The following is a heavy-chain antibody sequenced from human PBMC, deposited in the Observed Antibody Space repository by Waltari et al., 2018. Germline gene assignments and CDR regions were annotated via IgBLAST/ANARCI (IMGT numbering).Heavy chain of an antibody. Sequence: EVRVLESGGGLVQPGGSLRLSWAASDLTFKNYAMAWVRQAPGKGLECVAVITGGGTNTYYADSVKGRFTVSRDNSKNTLDLQMNNLRLEDTAVYFCAKGLGMRDWYFDIWGRGTLLTVSS. D-gene: IGHD7-27*01. V-gene: IGHV3-23*01. CDR1: DLTFKNYA. J-gene: IGHJ2*01. CDR2: ITGGGTNT. CDR3: AKGLGMRDWYFDI.